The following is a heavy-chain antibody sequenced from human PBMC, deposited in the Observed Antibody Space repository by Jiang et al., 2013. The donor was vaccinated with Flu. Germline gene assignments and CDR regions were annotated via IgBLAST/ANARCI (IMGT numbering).Heavy chain of an antibody. J-gene: IGHJ5*02. Sequence: KPSETLSLTCTVSGGSISSYYWSWIRQPPGKGLEWIGYIYYSGSTNYNPSLKSRVTISVDTSKNQFSLKLSSVTAADTAVYYCAKIAVAGGDWFDPWGQGTLVTVSS. CDR1: GGSISSYY. V-gene: IGHV4-59*01. D-gene: IGHD6-19*01. CDR2: IYYSGST. CDR3: AKIAVAGGDWFDP.